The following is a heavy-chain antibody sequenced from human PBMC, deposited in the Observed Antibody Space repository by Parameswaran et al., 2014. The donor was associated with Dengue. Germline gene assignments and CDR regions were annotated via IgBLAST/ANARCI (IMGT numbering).Heavy chain of an antibody. V-gene: IGHV3-21*01. Sequence: VRQMPGKGLEWVSSISSSSSYIYYADSVKGRFTISRDNAKNSLYLQMNSLRAEDTAVYYCARPILTYYYGMDVWGQGTTVTVSS. J-gene: IGHJ6*02. CDR2: ISSSSSYI. CDR3: ARPILTYYYGMDV. D-gene: IGHD2-21*01.